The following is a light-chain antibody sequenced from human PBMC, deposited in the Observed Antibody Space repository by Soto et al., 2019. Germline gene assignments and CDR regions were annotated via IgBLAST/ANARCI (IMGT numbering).Light chain of an antibody. CDR2: GAS. V-gene: IGKV3-15*01. CDR1: QSGSNN. J-gene: IGKJ4*01. CDR3: QQNNNWPPLT. Sequence: EIVMTQSPSTLSVSPGERATLSCRASQSGSNNLAWYQQKPGQAPRLHIYGASTRATGIPARFSGSGSETEFTLTISSLQSEDFAVYYCQQNNNWPPLTFGGGTKVEIK.